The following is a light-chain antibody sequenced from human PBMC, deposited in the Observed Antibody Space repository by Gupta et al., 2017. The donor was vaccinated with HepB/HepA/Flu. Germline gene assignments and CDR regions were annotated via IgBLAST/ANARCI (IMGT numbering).Light chain of an antibody. J-gene: IGLJ2*01. CDR1: SSNIGSKT. V-gene: IGLV1-44*01. CDR3: AAWDDSLNGLV. CDR2: TNN. Sequence: QSVLTQPPSASGTPGQRVTISCSGSSSNIGSKTVNWYQQLPGTAPKVLIYTNNQRPSGVPDRFSGSKSGTSASLAISGLQAEDEADYYCAAWDDSLNGLVFGGGTKLTVL.